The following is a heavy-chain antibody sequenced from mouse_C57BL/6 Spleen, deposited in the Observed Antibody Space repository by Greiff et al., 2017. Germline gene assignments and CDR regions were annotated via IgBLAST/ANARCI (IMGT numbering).Heavy chain of an antibody. Sequence: EVKLQESGPGLVKPSQSLSLPCSVTGYSITSGYYWNWIRQFPGNKLEWMGYISYDGSNNYNPSLKNRISITRDTSKNQFFLKLNSVTTEDTATYYCERGDYDYDEGAWFAYGGQGTLVTVSA. V-gene: IGHV3-6*01. CDR2: ISYDGSN. CDR1: GYSITSGYY. CDR3: ERGDYDYDEGAWFAY. J-gene: IGHJ3*01. D-gene: IGHD2-4*01.